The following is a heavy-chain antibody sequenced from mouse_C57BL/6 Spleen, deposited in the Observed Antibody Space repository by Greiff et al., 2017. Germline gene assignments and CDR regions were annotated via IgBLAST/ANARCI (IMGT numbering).Heavy chain of an antibody. CDR3: ASYDGYYGWYFDV. V-gene: IGHV1-66*01. CDR2: IYPGSGNT. Sequence: QVQLQQSGPELVKPGASVKISCKASGYSFTSYYIHWVKQRPGQGLEWIGWIYPGSGNTKYNEKFKGKATLTADTSSSTAYMQLSSLTSEDSAVYYCASYDGYYGWYFDVWGTGTTVTVSS. J-gene: IGHJ1*03. CDR1: GYSFTSYY. D-gene: IGHD2-3*01.